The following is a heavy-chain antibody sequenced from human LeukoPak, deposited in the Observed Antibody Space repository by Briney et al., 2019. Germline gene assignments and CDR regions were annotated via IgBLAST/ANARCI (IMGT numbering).Heavy chain of an antibody. CDR2: IKSKTDGGTT. D-gene: IGHD3-22*01. J-gene: IGHJ4*02. Sequence: GGSLRLSCAASGFTFSNAWMSWVRQAPGKGLEWVGRIKSKTDGGTTDYTAPVKGRFTISRDDSKNTLYLQMNSLKTEDTAVYYCTTDEGASSGYYYPAAPYYFDYWGQGTLVTVSS. CDR3: TTDEGASSGYYYPAAPYYFDY. CDR1: GFTFSNAW. V-gene: IGHV3-15*01.